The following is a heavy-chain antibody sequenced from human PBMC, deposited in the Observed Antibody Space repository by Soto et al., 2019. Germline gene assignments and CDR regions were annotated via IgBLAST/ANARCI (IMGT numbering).Heavy chain of an antibody. CDR3: ATSYGSGYRAFCY. CDR2: VNPILSMS. V-gene: IGHV1-69*02. J-gene: IGHJ4*02. Sequence: QVQLVQSGAELKKPGSSVKVSCKASGDTFSFYTIIWVRQAPGLGLEWMGRVNPILSMSNYAQKFQGRVTMTADKSTSTAYRELLSLSSEDTSFYYCATSYGSGYRAFCYWGLGALVTVSS. D-gene: IGHD3-10*01. CDR1: GDTFSFYT.